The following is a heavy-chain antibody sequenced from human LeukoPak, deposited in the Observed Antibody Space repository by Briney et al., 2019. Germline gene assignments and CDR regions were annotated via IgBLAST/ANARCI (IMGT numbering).Heavy chain of an antibody. CDR2: INSDGSST. CDR3: ARDGGGDSGSYYFDY. V-gene: IGHV3-74*01. Sequence: GGSLRLSCAASGFTFSSYWMHWVRQAPGKGLVWVSRINSDGSSTSYADSVKGRFTISRDNSKNTLYLQMNSLRAEDTAVYYCARDGGGDSGSYYFDYWGQGTLVTVSS. D-gene: IGHD2-21*02. CDR1: GFTFSSYW. J-gene: IGHJ4*02.